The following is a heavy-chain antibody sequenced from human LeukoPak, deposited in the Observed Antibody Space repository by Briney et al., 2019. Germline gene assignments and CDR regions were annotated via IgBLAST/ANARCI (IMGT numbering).Heavy chain of an antibody. CDR3: ARDSLNNPGSCSSCYYYYYMDV. J-gene: IGHJ6*03. CDR2: INPNSGGT. Sequence: ASVKVSCKASGYTFTGYYMHWVRQAPGQGLEWMGWINPNSGGTNYAQKFQGRVTMTRDTSISTAYMELSRLRSDDTAVHYCARDSLNNPGSCSSCYYYYYMDVWGKGTTVTVSS. V-gene: IGHV1-2*02. CDR1: GYTFTGYY. D-gene: IGHD2-15*01.